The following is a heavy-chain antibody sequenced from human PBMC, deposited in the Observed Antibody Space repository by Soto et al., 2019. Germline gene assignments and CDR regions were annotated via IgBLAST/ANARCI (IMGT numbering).Heavy chain of an antibody. J-gene: IGHJ4*02. V-gene: IGHV3-30*18. Sequence: QVQLVESGGGVVQPGRSLRLSCAASGFTFSSYGMNWVRQAPGKGLEWVAVVSYDEITKYYADSVKGRFTISRDNSKNTVYLQMNSLRPEDTAVYYCAKPLGLLRRAMAQGSDYWGQGTLGTVAS. D-gene: IGHD5-18*01. CDR1: GFTFSSYG. CDR3: AKPLGLLRRAMAQGSDY. CDR2: VSYDEITK.